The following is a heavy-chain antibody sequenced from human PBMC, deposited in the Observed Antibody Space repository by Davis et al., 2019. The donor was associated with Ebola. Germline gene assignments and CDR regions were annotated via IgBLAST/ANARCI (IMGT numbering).Heavy chain of an antibody. CDR1: GYTFTSYY. CDR3: ARVTYYERFDP. J-gene: IGHJ5*02. D-gene: IGHD3-22*01. V-gene: IGHV1-46*01. CDR2: INPSGGST. Sequence: AASVKVSCKASGYTFTSYYMHWVRQAPGQGLEWMGIINPSGGSTSYAQKFQGRVTMTRDTSTSTAYMELRSLRSDDTAVYYCARVTYYERFDPWGQGTLVTVSS.